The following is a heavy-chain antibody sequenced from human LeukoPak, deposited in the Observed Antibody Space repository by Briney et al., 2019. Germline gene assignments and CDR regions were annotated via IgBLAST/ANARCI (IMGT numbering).Heavy chain of an antibody. CDR3: ARGIYSSGWYEYYFDY. CDR2: INHSGST. V-gene: IGHV4-34*01. J-gene: IGHJ4*02. CDR1: GGSFSGYY. D-gene: IGHD6-19*01. Sequence: SETLSLTCAVYGGSFSGYYWSWIRQPPGKGLEWIGEINHSGSTNYNPSLKSRVTISVDTSKNQFSLKLSSVTAADTAVYYCARGIYSSGWYEYYFDYWGQGTLVTVSS.